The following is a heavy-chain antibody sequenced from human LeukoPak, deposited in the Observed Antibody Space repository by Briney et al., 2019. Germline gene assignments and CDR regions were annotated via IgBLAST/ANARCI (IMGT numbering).Heavy chain of an antibody. CDR1: GFTFSSYA. Sequence: GGSLRLSCAASGFTFSSYALSWVRQAPGKGLEWVSAISGSGGSTYYVDSVKGRFTISRDNSKNTLYLQMNSLRAGDTAVYYCAKGSKLVVITRDHYMAVWGKGTTVTISS. J-gene: IGHJ6*03. V-gene: IGHV3-23*01. CDR2: ISGSGGST. CDR3: AKGSKLVVITRDHYMAV. D-gene: IGHD3-22*01.